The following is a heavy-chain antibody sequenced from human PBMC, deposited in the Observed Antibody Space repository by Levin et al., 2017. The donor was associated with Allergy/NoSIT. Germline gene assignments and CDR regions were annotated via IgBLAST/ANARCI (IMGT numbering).Heavy chain of an antibody. CDR3: ARSDLSSGNDY. J-gene: IGHJ4*02. CDR2: IYHSGST. Sequence: GSLRLSCAVSGSSISSGYYWGWIRQPPGKGLEWIGSIYHSGSTYYNPSLKSRVTISVDTSKNQFSLKLSSVTAADTAVYYCARSDLSSGNDYWGQGTLVTVSS. D-gene: IGHD6-19*01. V-gene: IGHV4-38-2*01. CDR1: GSSISSGYY.